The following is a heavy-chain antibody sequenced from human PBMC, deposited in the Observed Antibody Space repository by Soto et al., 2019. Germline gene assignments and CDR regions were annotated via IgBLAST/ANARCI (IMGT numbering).Heavy chain of an antibody. CDR3: TTGGAALYYYYYGMDV. D-gene: IGHD1-26*01. J-gene: IGHJ6*02. CDR1: GFTFSNAW. Sequence: VRTLRLSCAPSGFTFSNAWMSWVRQAPGKWQKWIGRIKSKTDWWTTDYAAPVKGRFTISRDDSKNTRYLQMNSLKTEDTAVYYCTTGGAALYYYYYGMDVWGQGTTVTVSS. V-gene: IGHV3-15*01. CDR2: IKSKTDWWTT.